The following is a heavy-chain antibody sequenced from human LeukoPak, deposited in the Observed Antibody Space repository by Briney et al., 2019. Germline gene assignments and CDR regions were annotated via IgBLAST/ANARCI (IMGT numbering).Heavy chain of an antibody. CDR1: GYSISSGHY. CDR3: ARATYGSSPVPVDY. CDR2: IYHSGST. V-gene: IGHV4-38-2*02. D-gene: IGHD1-26*01. Sequence: SETLSLTCSVSGYSISSGHYWGWIRQPPGKGLEWIGSIYHSGSTYYNPSLKSRVTISLDTSKNQFSLKLSSVTAADTAVYYCARATYGSSPVPVDYWGQGTLVTLSS. J-gene: IGHJ4*02.